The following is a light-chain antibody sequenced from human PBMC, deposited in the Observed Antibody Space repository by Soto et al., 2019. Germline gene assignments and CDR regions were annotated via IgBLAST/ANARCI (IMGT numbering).Light chain of an antibody. V-gene: IGLV2-14*03. CDR1: SSDVGGYNY. CDR3: SSYTTSNTRQIA. Sequence: QAVLTQPPSVSGSPGQSITISCTGPSSDVGGYNYVSWYQHHPGKAPKLMIYDVSNRPSGVSNRFSGSKSGNTASLTISGLQPEDEADYYCSSYTTSNTRQIAFGTGTKVTVL. J-gene: IGLJ1*01. CDR2: DVS.